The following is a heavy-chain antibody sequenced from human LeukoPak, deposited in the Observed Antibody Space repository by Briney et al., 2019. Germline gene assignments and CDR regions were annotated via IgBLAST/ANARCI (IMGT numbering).Heavy chain of an antibody. J-gene: IGHJ4*02. CDR2: INHSGST. D-gene: IGHD5-18*01. CDR1: GGSFGGYY. CDR3: ARGGRGTAMVS. V-gene: IGHV4-34*01. Sequence: SETLSLTCAVYGGSFGGYYWSWIRQPPGKGLEWIGEINHSGSTNYNPSLKSRVTISVDTSKNQFSLKLSSVTAADTAVYYCARGGRGTAMVSWGQGTLVTVSS.